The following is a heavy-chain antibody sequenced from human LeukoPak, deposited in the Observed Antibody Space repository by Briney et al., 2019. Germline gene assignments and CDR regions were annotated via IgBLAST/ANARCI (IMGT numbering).Heavy chain of an antibody. CDR3: ARVVCSSTSCPNWFDP. CDR2: INPNSGGT. Sequence: ASVKVSCKASGYTFTGYYMHWVRQAPGQGLEWMGWINPNSGGTNYAQKFQGGVTMTRDTSISTAYMELSRLRSDDTAVYYCARVVCSSTSCPNWFDPWGQGTLVTVSS. J-gene: IGHJ5*02. V-gene: IGHV1-2*02. CDR1: GYTFTGYY. D-gene: IGHD2-2*01.